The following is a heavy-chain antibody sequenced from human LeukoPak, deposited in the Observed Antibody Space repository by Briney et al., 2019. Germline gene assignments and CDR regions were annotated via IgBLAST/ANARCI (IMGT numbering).Heavy chain of an antibody. V-gene: IGHV3-53*04. CDR3: ARVVTMVRGVKGNWFDP. D-gene: IGHD3-10*01. CDR2: IYSGGST. Sequence: PRGSLRLSCAASGFTVSSNYMSWVRQAPGKGLEWVSVIYSGGSTYYADSAKGRFTISRHNSKHTLYLQMNSLRAEDTAVYYCARVVTMVRGVKGNWFDPWGQGTLVTVSS. CDR1: GFTVSSNY. J-gene: IGHJ5*02.